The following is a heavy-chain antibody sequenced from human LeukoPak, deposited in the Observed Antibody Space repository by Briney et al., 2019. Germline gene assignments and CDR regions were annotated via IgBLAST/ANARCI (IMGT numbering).Heavy chain of an antibody. Sequence: PGGSLRLSCAASGFTFSGSAMHWVRQASGKGLEWVGRIRSKANSYATAYAASVKGRFTISRDDSKNTAYLQMNSLKTEDTAVYYCARGALAYCGGDCYSAPFQWGQGTLVTVSS. CDR2: IRSKANSYAT. CDR1: GFTFSGSA. CDR3: ARGALAYCGGDCYSAPFQ. V-gene: IGHV3-73*01. D-gene: IGHD2-21*02. J-gene: IGHJ4*02.